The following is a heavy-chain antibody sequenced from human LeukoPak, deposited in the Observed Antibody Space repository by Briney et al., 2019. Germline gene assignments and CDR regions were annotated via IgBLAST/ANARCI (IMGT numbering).Heavy chain of an antibody. D-gene: IGHD3-22*01. CDR2: ISGSGGST. V-gene: IGHV3-23*01. J-gene: IGHJ4*02. CDR1: GFTVSSNY. Sequence: GGSLRLSCAASGFTVSSNYMSWVRQAPGKGLEWVSAISGSGGSTYYADSVKGRFTISRDNSKNTLYLQMSSLRAEDTAVYYCVRDDDRPDNGLDYWGQGTLVTVSS. CDR3: VRDDDRPDNGLDY.